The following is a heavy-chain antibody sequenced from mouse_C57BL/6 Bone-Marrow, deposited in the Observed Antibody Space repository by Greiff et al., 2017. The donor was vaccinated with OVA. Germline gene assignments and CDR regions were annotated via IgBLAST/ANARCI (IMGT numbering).Heavy chain of an antibody. J-gene: IGHJ3*01. CDR2: ISSGGSYT. CDR1: GFTFSSYG. Sequence: EVQRVESGGDLVKPGGSLKLSCAASGFTFSSYGMSWVRQTPDKRLEWVATISSGGSYTYYPDSVKGRFTISRDNAKNTLYLQMSSLKSEDTAMYYCARWGLRKGFAYWGQGTLVTVSA. D-gene: IGHD2-4*01. V-gene: IGHV5-6*01. CDR3: ARWGLRKGFAY.